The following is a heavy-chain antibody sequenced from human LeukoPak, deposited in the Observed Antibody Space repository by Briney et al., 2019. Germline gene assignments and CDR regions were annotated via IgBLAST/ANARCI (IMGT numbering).Heavy chain of an antibody. V-gene: IGHV1-69*04. J-gene: IGHJ4*02. Sequence: GASVKVSCKASGGTFSSYAISWVRQAPGQGLEWMGRIIPILGIANYAQKFQGRVTMTRNTSISTAYMELSSLRSEDTAVYYCARGANYFDYWGQGTLVTVSS. CDR3: ARGANYFDY. CDR1: GGTFSSYA. CDR2: IIPILGIA.